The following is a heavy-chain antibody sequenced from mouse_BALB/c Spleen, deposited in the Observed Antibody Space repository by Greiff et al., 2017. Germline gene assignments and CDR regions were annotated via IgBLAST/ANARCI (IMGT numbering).Heavy chain of an antibody. CDR1: GFTFSSYA. V-gene: IGHV5-6-5*01. J-gene: IGHJ2*01. Sequence: EVKLMESGGGLVKPGGSLKLSCAASGFTFSSYAMSWVRQTPEKRLEWVASISSGGSTYYPDSVKGRFTISRDNAKNTLYLQMSSLKSEDTAMYYCARDGYYDYFDYWGQGTTLTVSS. CDR2: ISSGGST. CDR3: ARDGYYDYFDY. D-gene: IGHD2-3*01.